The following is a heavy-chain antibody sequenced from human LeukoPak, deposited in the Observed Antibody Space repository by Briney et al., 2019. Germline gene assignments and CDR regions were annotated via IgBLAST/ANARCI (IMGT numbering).Heavy chain of an antibody. V-gene: IGHV4-4*09. CDR2: IYTSGST. CDR3: ASSSSSWYSLHYFDY. J-gene: IGHJ4*02. CDR1: GGSISSYY. Sequence: SETQSLTCTVSGGSISSYYWSWIRQPPGQGLEWIGYIYTSGSTNYNPSLKSRVTISVDTSKNQFSLKLSSVTAADTAVYYCASSSSSWYSLHYFDYWGQGTLVTVSS. D-gene: IGHD6-13*01.